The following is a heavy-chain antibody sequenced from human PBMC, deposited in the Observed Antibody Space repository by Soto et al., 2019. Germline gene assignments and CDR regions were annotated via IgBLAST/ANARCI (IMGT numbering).Heavy chain of an antibody. CDR3: ARHASYYVSSGYFGTY. CDR2: ITPSDSHT. V-gene: IGHV5-10-1*01. D-gene: IGHD3-22*01. J-gene: IGHJ4*02. CDR1: GYTFTKHW. Sequence: PGESVKISCQASGYTFTKHWITWVRQMPGKGLEWMGRITPSDSHTNYTPSFQGHVTMSVDKSISTAYLQWSSLKASDSAMYYCARHASYYVSSGYFGTYWGQGTLVTVSS.